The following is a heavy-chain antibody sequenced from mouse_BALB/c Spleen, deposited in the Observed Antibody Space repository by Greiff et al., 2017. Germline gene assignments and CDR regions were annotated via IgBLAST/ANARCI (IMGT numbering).Heavy chain of an antibody. Sequence: EVNLVESGGGLVQPGGSLKLSCAASGFTFSSYTMSWVRQTPEKRLEWVAYISNGGGSTYYPDTVKGRFTISRDNAKNTLYLQMSSLKSEDTAMYYCARHELGRAWFAYWGQGTLVTVSA. V-gene: IGHV5-12-2*01. CDR2: ISNGGGST. CDR1: GFTFSSYT. D-gene: IGHD4-1*01. CDR3: ARHELGRAWFAY. J-gene: IGHJ3*01.